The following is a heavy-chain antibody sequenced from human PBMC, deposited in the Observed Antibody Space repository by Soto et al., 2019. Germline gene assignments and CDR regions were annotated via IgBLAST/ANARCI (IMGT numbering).Heavy chain of an antibody. V-gene: IGHV3-15*01. CDR1: GFTFSNAW. Sequence: GGSLRLSCAASGFTFSNAWMSWVRQAPGKGLEWVGRIKSKTDGGTTDYAAPVKGRFTISRDDSKNTLYLQMNSLKTEDTAVYYCTTDYDYIWGSYRYTPKYFQHWGQGTLVTVSS. CDR2: IKSKTDGGTT. D-gene: IGHD3-16*02. CDR3: TTDYDYIWGSYRYTPKYFQH. J-gene: IGHJ1*01.